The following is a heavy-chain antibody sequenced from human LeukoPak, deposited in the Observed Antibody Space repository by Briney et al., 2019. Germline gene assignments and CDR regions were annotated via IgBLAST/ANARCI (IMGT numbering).Heavy chain of an antibody. Sequence: PSETLSLTCAVYGGSFSGYYWSWIRPPPGKGLEWIGEITHSGSTNYNPSLKSRVTISVGTSKNQFSLKLSSMTAADTAVYYCARGPFQRDCSSTSCPKYYYYYYGMDVWGQGTTVTVSS. CDR3: ARGPFQRDCSSTSCPKYYYYYYGMDV. J-gene: IGHJ6*02. CDR1: GGSFSGYY. V-gene: IGHV4-34*01. D-gene: IGHD2-2*01. CDR2: ITHSGST.